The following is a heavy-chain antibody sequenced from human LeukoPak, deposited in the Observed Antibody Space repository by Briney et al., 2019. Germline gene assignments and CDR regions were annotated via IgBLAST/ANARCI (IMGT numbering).Heavy chain of an antibody. CDR1: GYSISSGYY. CDR3: ASGPYYYGSGSYYITPKYYYYYYYMDV. V-gene: IGHV4-38-2*02. Sequence: SETLSLTCTVSGYSISSGYYWGWIRQPPGKGLEWIGSIYHSGSTYYNPSLKSRGTISVDTSKNQFSLKLSSVTAADTAVHYCASGPYYYGSGSYYITPKYYYYYYYMDVWGKGTTVTVSS. CDR2: IYHSGST. J-gene: IGHJ6*03. D-gene: IGHD3-10*01.